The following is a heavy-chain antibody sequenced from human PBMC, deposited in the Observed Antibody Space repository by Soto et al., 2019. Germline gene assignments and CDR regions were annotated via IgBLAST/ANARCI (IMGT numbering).Heavy chain of an antibody. CDR2: IYHTGRT. V-gene: IGHV4-59*01. CDR3: ARVSNEYGGNGAFDF. J-gene: IGHJ4*02. Sequence: HVQLQESGPGQVKPWETLSLTCSVSGGSISGFPWIWIRQPPGKRLEWVGYIYHTGRTNYNPSLKSRLTISLDMSRNQFSLQLTSVTAADTALYYCARVSNEYGGNGAFDFWGLGTLVTVSS. D-gene: IGHD4-17*01. CDR1: GGSISGFP.